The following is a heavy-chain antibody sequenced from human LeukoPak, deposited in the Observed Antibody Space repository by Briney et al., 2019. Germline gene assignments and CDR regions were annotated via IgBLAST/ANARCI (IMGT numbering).Heavy chain of an antibody. CDR2: VHTSGST. J-gene: IGHJ5*02. CDR3: ARARRYFDWLLGDWFDP. Sequence: SETLSLTCTVSGGSISSYYWSWIRQPAGKGLEWIGRVHTSGSTNYNPSHKSRVTMSVDTAKNQFSLKLSSVTAADTAVYYCARARRYFDWLLGDWFDPWGQGTLVTVSS. D-gene: IGHD3-9*01. CDR1: GGSISSYY. V-gene: IGHV4-4*07.